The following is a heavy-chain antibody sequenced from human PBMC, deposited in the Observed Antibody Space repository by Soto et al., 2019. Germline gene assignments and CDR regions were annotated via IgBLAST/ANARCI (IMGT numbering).Heavy chain of an antibody. CDR1: GGSVTSDEDY. V-gene: IGHV4-61*08. Sequence: PSETLSLTCTVSGGSVTSDEDYWSWIRQSPGKGLEWIGEIYHSGSTKYNPSLKSRVTMSVDKSKNQFSLKLNSVTAADTAVYYCARKRDDSGWYYFDYWGQGTLVTVSS. J-gene: IGHJ4*02. CDR3: ARKRDDSGWYYFDY. CDR2: IYHSGST. D-gene: IGHD6-19*01.